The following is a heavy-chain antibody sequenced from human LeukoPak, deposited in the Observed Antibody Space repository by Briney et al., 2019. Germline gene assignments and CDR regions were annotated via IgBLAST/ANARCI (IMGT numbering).Heavy chain of an antibody. CDR1: GGSISSYY. CDR2: IYYSGST. Sequence: PSETLSLTCTVSGGSISSYYWSWLRQPPGKGLEWIGYIYYSGSTNYNPSLKSRVTISVDTSKNQFSLKLSSVTAADTAVYYCARWVLDAFDIWGQGTMVTVSS. V-gene: IGHV4-59*08. D-gene: IGHD1-1*01. CDR3: ARWVLDAFDI. J-gene: IGHJ3*02.